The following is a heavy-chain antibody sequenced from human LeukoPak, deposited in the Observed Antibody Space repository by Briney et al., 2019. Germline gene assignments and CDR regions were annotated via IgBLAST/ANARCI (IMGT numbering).Heavy chain of an antibody. CDR3: ARTRNSAFDI. D-gene: IGHD4-23*01. CDR1: GFTLSSYW. V-gene: IGHV3-7*01. J-gene: IGHJ3*02. Sequence: GGSRRLSCAASGFTLSSYWMSWVRQAPGKGLEWVANIKQDGSEKYYVDSVKGRFTISRDNAKNSLYLQMNSLRAEATAVYYCARTRNSAFDIWGQGTMVTVSS. CDR2: IKQDGSEK.